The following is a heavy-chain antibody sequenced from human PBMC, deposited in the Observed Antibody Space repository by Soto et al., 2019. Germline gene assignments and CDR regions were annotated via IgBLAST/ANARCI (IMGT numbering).Heavy chain of an antibody. CDR2: IIPIFGTA. CDR1: GGTFSSYA. CDR3: ASGYTRDIEF. Sequence: QVQLVQSGAAVQKRGSSVTVSCKASGGTFSSYAISWVRQAPGQGLEWMGGIIPIFGTANYAQIFQGRVTITADESTTTAYMELSSLRSEDTAVYYCASGYTRDIEFWGQGTLVTVSS. J-gene: IGHJ4*02. V-gene: IGHV1-69*01. D-gene: IGHD5-12*01.